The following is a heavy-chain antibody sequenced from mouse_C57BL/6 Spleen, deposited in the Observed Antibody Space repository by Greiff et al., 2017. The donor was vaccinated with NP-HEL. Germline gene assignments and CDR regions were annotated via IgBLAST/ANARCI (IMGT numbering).Heavy chain of an antibody. CDR2: ISSGGSYT. Sequence: EVKLVESGGDLVKPGGSLKLSCAASGFTFSSYGMSWVRQTPDKRLEWVATISSGGSYTYYPDSVKGRFTISRDNAKNTLYLQMSSLKSEDTAMYYCARSITTVVATGGAMDYWGQGTSVTVSS. J-gene: IGHJ4*01. D-gene: IGHD1-1*01. V-gene: IGHV5-6*01. CDR1: GFTFSSYG. CDR3: ARSITTVVATGGAMDY.